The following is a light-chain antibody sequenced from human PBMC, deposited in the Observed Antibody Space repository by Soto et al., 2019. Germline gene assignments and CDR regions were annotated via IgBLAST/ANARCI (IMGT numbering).Light chain of an antibody. J-gene: IGKJ5*01. CDR2: AAS. CDR1: QGISNS. V-gene: IGKV1-27*01. Sequence: EIQMTQSPSSLSASVGDRVTITCRASQGISNSLAWYQQKPGKVPKLLIYAASTLRSGVPSRFSGSGSAEDVTLTINSRHREDGAAYYCQKYDSGPPITVGQGTRLEI. CDR3: QKYDSGPPIT.